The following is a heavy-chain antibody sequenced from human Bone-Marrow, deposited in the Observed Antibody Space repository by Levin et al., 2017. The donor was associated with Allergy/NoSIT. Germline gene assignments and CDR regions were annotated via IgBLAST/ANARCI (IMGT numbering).Heavy chain of an antibody. Sequence: GGSLRLSCSASGFTFSIYGMNWVRQAPGKGLEWVSYISSGSSTIYYADSVKGRFTISRDNAKNSLFLQMNSLRAEDTTVYYCARDLSRRGYSFGTVDYWGRGTLVTVSS. J-gene: IGHJ4*02. CDR2: ISSGSSTI. D-gene: IGHD5-18*01. CDR1: GFTFSIYG. CDR3: ARDLSRRGYSFGTVDY. V-gene: IGHV3-48*01.